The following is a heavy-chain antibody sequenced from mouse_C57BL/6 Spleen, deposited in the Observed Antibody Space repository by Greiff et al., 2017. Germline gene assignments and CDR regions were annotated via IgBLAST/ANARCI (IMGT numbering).Heavy chain of an antibody. V-gene: IGHV1-76*01. CDR1: GYTFTDYY. CDR2: IYPGSGNT. J-gene: IGHJ2*01. Sequence: VMLVESGAELVRPGASVKLSCKASGYTFTDYYINWVKQRPGQGLEWIARIYPGSGNTYYNEKFKGKATLTAEKSSSTAYMQLSSLTSEDSAVYFCARSPIYDGYYFDYWGQGTTLTVSS. CDR3: ARSPIYDGYYFDY. D-gene: IGHD2-3*01.